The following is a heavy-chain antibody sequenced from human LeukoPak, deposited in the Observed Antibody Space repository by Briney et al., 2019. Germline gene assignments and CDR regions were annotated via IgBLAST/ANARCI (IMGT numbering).Heavy chain of an antibody. CDR3: AREKRYGDSPGDFDY. CDR2: IYHSGST. Sequence: PSQTLSLTCTVSGGSISSGGYYWSWIRQPPGKGLEWIGYIYHSGSTYYNPSLKSRVTISVDRSKNQFSLKLSSVTAADTAVYYCAREKRYGDSPGDFDYWGQGTLVTVSS. CDR1: GGSISSGGYY. J-gene: IGHJ4*02. D-gene: IGHD4-17*01. V-gene: IGHV4-30-2*01.